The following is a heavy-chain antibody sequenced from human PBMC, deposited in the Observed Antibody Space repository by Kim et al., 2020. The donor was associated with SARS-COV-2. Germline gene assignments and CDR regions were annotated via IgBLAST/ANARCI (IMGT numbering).Heavy chain of an antibody. V-gene: IGHV3-30-3*01. CDR2: ISYDGSNK. J-gene: IGHJ6*02. Sequence: GGSLRLSCAASGFTFSSYAMHWVRQAPGKGLEWVAVISYDGSNKYYADSVKGRFTISRDNSKNTLYLQMNSLRAEDTALYYCARDFGSYYFYYYGMDVWGQGTTVTVSS. D-gene: IGHD1-26*01. CDR1: GFTFSSYA. CDR3: ARDFGSYYFYYYGMDV.